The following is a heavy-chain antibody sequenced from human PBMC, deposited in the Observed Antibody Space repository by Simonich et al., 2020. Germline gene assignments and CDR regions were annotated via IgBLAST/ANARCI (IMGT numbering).Heavy chain of an antibody. V-gene: IGHV3-33*01. CDR1: GFTFSSYG. CDR3: ARDRYCSGGSCYYFDY. CDR2: IWYDGRNK. J-gene: IGHJ4*02. Sequence: QVQLVESGGGVVQPGRSLRLSCAASGFTFSSYGMHWVRQAPGKGLEWVAVIWYDGRNKYYADSVKGRFTISRENSKNTLYLQMNSLRAEDTAVYYCARDRYCSGGSCYYFDYWGQGTLVTVSS. D-gene: IGHD2-15*01.